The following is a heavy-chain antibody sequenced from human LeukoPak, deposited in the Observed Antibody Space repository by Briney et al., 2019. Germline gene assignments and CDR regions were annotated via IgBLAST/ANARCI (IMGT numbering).Heavy chain of an antibody. V-gene: IGHV3-66*01. D-gene: IGHD1-14*01. CDR3: ARNLGTLATGGVALDI. CDR1: GFAVNSKY. Sequence: GGSLRLSCVASGFAVNSKYMSWIRQAPGKGLEWVSVIYTGGSTHYPDSVMGRFTISRDDSKNTVSLQMNSLRAEDTAVYYCARNLGTLATGGVALDIWGQGTMVTVAS. CDR2: IYTGGST. J-gene: IGHJ3*02.